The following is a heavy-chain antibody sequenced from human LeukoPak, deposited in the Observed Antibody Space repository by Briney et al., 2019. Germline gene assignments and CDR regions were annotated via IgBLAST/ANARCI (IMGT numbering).Heavy chain of an antibody. CDR3: ARDRVGPSAYYYYMDV. J-gene: IGHJ6*03. V-gene: IGHV4-39*07. Sequence: SETLSLTCTVSGGSISSSSYYWGWIRQPPGKGLEWIGSMSYSGSTYYNPSLKSRVTISVHTSKSQFSLKLSPVTAADTAVYYCARDRVGPSAYYYYMDVWGKGTTVTVSS. D-gene: IGHD1-26*01. CDR1: GGSISSSSYY. CDR2: MSYSGST.